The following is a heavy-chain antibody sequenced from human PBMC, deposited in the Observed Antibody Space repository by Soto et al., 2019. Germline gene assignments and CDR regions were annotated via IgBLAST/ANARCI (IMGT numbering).Heavy chain of an antibody. J-gene: IGHJ5*02. CDR3: ARGGIAGHWFDP. CDR2: IFHSGST. V-gene: IGHV4-31*03. CDR1: NGYINSGGFY. D-gene: IGHD6-13*01. Sequence: QVQLQESGPGLLKPSQTLSLTCNVSNGYINSGGFYWSWIRQHPGKGLEWIGYIFHSGSTLYNPSLNSRVALSADTSKNQLSLHLRSVTVADTAVYYCARGGIAGHWFDPWGQGILVTVSS.